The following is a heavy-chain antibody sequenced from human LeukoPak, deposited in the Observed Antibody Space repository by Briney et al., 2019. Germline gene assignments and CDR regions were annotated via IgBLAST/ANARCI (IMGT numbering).Heavy chain of an antibody. CDR3: ARYQDCSSTSCYMNASDI. V-gene: IGHV4-30-2*01. CDR1: GGSISSGGYY. Sequence: SSETLSLTCSVSGGSISSGGYYWSWIRQPPGKGLEWIGYIYHSGSTYYNPSLKSRVTISVDRSKNQFSLKLSSVTAADTAVYYCARYQDCSSTSCYMNASDIWGQGTMVTVSS. J-gene: IGHJ3*02. D-gene: IGHD2-2*02. CDR2: IYHSGST.